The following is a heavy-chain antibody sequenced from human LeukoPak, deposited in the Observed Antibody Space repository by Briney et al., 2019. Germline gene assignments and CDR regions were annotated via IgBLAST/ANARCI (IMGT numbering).Heavy chain of an antibody. D-gene: IGHD5-12*01. Sequence: GRSLRLSCAASGFTFSTYPMHWVRQAPGKGLEWVAVISYDGSNKYYADSVKGRFTISRDNSKNTLYLQMNSLGAEDTAVYYCARLYSGYDLDDYWGQGTLVTVSS. CDR3: ARLYSGYDLDDY. J-gene: IGHJ4*02. CDR2: ISYDGSNK. V-gene: IGHV3-30*04. CDR1: GFTFSTYP.